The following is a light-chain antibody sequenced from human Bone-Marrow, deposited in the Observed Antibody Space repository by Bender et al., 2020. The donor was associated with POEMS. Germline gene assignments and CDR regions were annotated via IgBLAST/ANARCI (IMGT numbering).Light chain of an antibody. CDR2: KDS. V-gene: IGLV3-25*03. CDR3: QSSDSSGTYVV. J-gene: IGLJ3*02. CDR1: ALPRQD. Sequence: SYELTQPPSVSVSPGQTARITCSGDALPRQDSYWFQQKPGQAPVLVIDKDSERPSGIPERFSGSSSGTTATLTISRVQAEDEADYYCQSSDSSGTYVVFGGGTKLTVL.